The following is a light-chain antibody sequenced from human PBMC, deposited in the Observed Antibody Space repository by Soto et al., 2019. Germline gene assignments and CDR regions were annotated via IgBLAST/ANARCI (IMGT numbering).Light chain of an antibody. V-gene: IGLV2-14*01. CDR3: SSYTSSSSYV. CDR1: SSDVGGYNY. Sequence: QSALAQPPSMSGSPGQSITISCTGTSSDVGGYNYVSWYQQHPGKAPKLMIYEVSNRPSGVSDRFSGSKSGNTASLTISGLQAEDEADYYYSSYTSSSSYVFGTGTKVTVL. J-gene: IGLJ1*01. CDR2: EVS.